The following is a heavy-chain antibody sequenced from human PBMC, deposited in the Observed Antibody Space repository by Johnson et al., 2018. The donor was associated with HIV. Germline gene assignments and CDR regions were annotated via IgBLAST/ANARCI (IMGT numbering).Heavy chain of an antibody. CDR2: ISGSGGST. V-gene: IGHV3-23*04. J-gene: IGHJ3*02. Sequence: EKLVESGGGLVQPGGSLRLSCAASGFTFSSYAMSWVRQAPGTGLEWVSAISGSGGSTYYADSVKGRFTIPRDNSKTTLYLQMNSLRAEDTAVYYCALKQLVTIDDAFDIWCQGTMVTVSS. D-gene: IGHD6-13*01. CDR1: GFTFSSYA. CDR3: ALKQLVTIDDAFDI.